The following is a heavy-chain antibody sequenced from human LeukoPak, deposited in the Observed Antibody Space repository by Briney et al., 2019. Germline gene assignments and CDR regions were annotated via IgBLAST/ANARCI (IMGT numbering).Heavy chain of an antibody. D-gene: IGHD3-9*01. CDR3: ARGRYSAGDNWFDP. V-gene: IGHV4-59*01. J-gene: IGHJ5*02. CDR2: IHYTGST. Sequence: AETLSLTCTVSCGSITSSYCSWIRQSPGKGLELIGYIHYTGSTNYNPSLKSRVTMLIDTSKNQFSLKLSSVTAADTAVYYCARGRYSAGDNWFDPWGQGTLVTVSS. CDR1: CGSITSSY.